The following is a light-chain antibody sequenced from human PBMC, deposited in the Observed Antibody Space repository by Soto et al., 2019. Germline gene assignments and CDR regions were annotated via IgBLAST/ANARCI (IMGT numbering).Light chain of an antibody. CDR2: AAS. V-gene: IGKV1-39*01. Sequence: DIQMTQSPSSLSASVGDRVTITCRASQTISSYLNWYQQTPGKAPKLLIYAASSLQSGVPSRFSGSGSGTDFTLTISSLQPADFATYYCQQSYRTPLTFGGGTQVEI. J-gene: IGKJ4*01. CDR1: QTISSY. CDR3: QQSYRTPLT.